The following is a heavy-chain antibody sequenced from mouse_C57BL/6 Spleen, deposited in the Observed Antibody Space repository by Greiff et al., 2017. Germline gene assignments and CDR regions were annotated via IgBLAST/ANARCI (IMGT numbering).Heavy chain of an antibody. V-gene: IGHV1-81*01. CDR3: ARKITTVVATGDAMDY. CDR2: IYPRSGNT. Sequence: VQRVESGAELARPGASVKLSCKASGYTFTSYGISWVKQRTGQGLEWIGEIYPRSGNTYYNEKFKGKATLTADKSSSTAYMELRSLTSEDSAVXFCARKITTVVATGDAMDYWGQGTSVTVSS. CDR1: GYTFTSYG. J-gene: IGHJ4*01. D-gene: IGHD1-1*01.